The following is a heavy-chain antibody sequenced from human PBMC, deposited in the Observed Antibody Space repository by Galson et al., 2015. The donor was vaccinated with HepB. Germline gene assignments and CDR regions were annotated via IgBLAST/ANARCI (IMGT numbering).Heavy chain of an antibody. CDR1: GYSISSGYY. D-gene: IGHD6-13*01. CDR3: ARSEAAAGPLKTLRQNWFDP. CDR2: IYHSGST. V-gene: IGHV4-38-2*01. Sequence: LSLTCAVSGYSISSGYYWGWIRQPPGKGLEWVGSIYHSGSTYYNPSLKSRVTISVDTSKNQFSLKVSSVTAADTAVYYCARSEAAAGPLKTLRQNWFDPWGQGTLVTVSS. J-gene: IGHJ5*02.